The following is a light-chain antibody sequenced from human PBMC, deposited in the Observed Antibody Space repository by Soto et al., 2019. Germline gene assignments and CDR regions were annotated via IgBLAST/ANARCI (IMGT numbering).Light chain of an antibody. J-gene: IGKJ4*01. CDR2: VAS. Sequence: EIVMTQSPATLSVSPGERATLSCRASQSVSSNLAWYQQKPGQTPKLLIYVASTRATGIPARFSGSGSGTECTLTISSLQSEDFAVYYCQQDNVWPLTFGGGNKVEFK. CDR3: QQDNVWPLT. CDR1: QSVSSN. V-gene: IGKV3-15*01.